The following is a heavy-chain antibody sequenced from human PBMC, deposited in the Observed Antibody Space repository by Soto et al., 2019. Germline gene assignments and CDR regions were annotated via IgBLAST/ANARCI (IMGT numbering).Heavy chain of an antibody. CDR1: GYTFTNHV. CDR3: ARGSGQNWRFDS. V-gene: IGHV1-3*01. Sequence: ASVKVSCKASGYTFTNHVVHWVRQAPGQRLECMGWINAGTGDTKYSQKFQDRVTITTDISATTAYMELSSLRFEDTAVYYCARGSGQNWRFDSWGQGTLVTVSS. D-gene: IGHD1-1*01. CDR2: INAGTGDT. J-gene: IGHJ5*01.